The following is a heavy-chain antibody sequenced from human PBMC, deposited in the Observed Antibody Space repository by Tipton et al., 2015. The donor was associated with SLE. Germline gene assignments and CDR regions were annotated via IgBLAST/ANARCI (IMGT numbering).Heavy chain of an antibody. CDR2: VYKSGST. CDR1: GTSIIITSHY. V-gene: IGHV4-39*07. J-gene: IGHJ5*02. CDR3: TRGPPTYNWFAP. Sequence: TLSLTSTVSGTSIIITSHYWGWIRQPPGKGLEWIGSVYKSGSTYYTPSLESRVTISVDTSKNQFSLRLTSVTAADTAVYYCTRGPPTYNWFAPWGQGTLVTVSS.